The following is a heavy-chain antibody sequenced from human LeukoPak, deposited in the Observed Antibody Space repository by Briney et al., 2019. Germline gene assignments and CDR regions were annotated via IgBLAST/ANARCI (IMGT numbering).Heavy chain of an antibody. V-gene: IGHV1-8*01. CDR1: GYTFTSYD. J-gene: IGHJ6*02. D-gene: IGHD2-2*01. CDR2: MNPNSGNT. CDR3: ARSETRHCSSTSCYLSYYYYYGMDV. Sequence: GASVKVSCKASGYTFTSYDINWVRQATGQGLEWMGWMNPNSGNTGYAQKFQGRVTMTRNTSISTAYMELSSLRSEDTAVYYCARSETRHCSSTSCYLSYYYYYGMDVWGQGTTVTVSS.